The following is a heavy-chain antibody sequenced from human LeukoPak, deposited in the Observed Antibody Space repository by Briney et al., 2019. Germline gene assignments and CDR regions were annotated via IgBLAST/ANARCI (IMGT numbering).Heavy chain of an antibody. CDR1: GGTFSSYA. CDR3: ARDSVGATHQVAYFDY. V-gene: IGHV1-69*04. CDR2: IIPILGIA. Sequence: SVKVSCKASGGTFSSYAISWVRQAPGQGLEWMGRIIPILGIANYAQKFEGRVTITADKSTSTAYMELSSLRSEDTAVYYCARDSVGATHQVAYFDYWGQGTLVTVSS. J-gene: IGHJ4*02. D-gene: IGHD1-26*01.